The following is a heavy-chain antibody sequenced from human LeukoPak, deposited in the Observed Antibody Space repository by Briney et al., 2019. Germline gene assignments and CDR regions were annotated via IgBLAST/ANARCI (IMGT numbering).Heavy chain of an antibody. Sequence: TGGSLRLSCAASGFTFSSYSMNWVRQAPGKGLEWVSSISSSSSYIYYADSVKGRFTISRDNAKNSLYLQMNSLRAEDTAVYYCARDFGPDCSGGSCYPRGNWFDPWGQGTLVTVSS. V-gene: IGHV3-21*01. D-gene: IGHD2-15*01. CDR2: ISSSSSYI. CDR1: GFTFSSYS. J-gene: IGHJ5*02. CDR3: ARDFGPDCSGGSCYPRGNWFDP.